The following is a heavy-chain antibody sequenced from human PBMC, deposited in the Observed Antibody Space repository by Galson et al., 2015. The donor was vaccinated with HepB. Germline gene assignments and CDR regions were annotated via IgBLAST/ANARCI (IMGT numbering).Heavy chain of an antibody. CDR1: GFTFSSYS. Sequence: SLRLSCAASGFTFSSYSMNWVRQAPGKGLERVSYISSSSSTIYYADSVKGRFTISRDNAKNSLYLQMNSLRAEDTSVYYCARVAKGGAIDYWGQGTLVTVSS. CDR3: ARVAKGGAIDY. V-gene: IGHV3-48*04. CDR2: ISSSSSTI. J-gene: IGHJ4*02. D-gene: IGHD1-26*01.